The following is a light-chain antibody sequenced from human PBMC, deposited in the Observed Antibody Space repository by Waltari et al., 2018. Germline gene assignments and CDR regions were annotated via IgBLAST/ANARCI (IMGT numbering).Light chain of an antibody. Sequence: DIVMTQTPLSLSVTPGQPASISCTSRQNLLSGDGRTYLFWFVQKPGQSPQLLISVISDRFSGVPDRFSGSGSGTDFTLRISRVEAEDVGIYYCMQAMQVPYTFGQGTKLEIK. CDR3: MQAMQVPYT. CDR2: VIS. V-gene: IGKV2D-29*02. CDR1: QNLLSGDGRTY. J-gene: IGKJ2*01.